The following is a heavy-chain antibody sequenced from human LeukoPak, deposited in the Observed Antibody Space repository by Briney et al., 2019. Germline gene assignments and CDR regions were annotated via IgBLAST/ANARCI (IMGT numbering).Heavy chain of an antibody. CDR3: ARKRGFSYGPFDY. Sequence: PGGSLRLSCAASGFTFSGYWMSWVRQAPGKGLEWVANINQNGSEKYSVDSVKGRFTISRDNARNSLYLQMSSLRAEDTAVFYCARKRGFSYGPFDYWGRGTLVTVSS. J-gene: IGHJ4*02. D-gene: IGHD5-18*01. CDR1: GFTFSGYW. CDR2: INQNGSEK. V-gene: IGHV3-7*04.